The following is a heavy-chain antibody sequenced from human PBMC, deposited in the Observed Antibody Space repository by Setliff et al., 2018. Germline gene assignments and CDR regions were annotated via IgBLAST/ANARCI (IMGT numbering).Heavy chain of an antibody. D-gene: IGHD5-18*01. V-gene: IGHV4-38-2*01. Sequence: SETLSLTCDVSSYSISRGYYWGWIRQAPGKGLEFIGSIYHGGNIVYNPSLESRVTISVDTSKNQFSLKLSSVTAADTAVYYCARGGYSYGYWGQGTLVTVSS. CDR1: SYSISRGYY. CDR3: ARGGYSYGY. J-gene: IGHJ4*02. CDR2: IYHGGNI.